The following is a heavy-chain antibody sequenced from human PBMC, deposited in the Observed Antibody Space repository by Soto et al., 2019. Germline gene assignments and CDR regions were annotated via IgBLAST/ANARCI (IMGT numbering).Heavy chain of an antibody. J-gene: IGHJ6*03. D-gene: IGHD3-16*01. Sequence: GGSLRLSCAASGFTFRNYWMHWVRQAPGEGLVWVSRINRDGSSTYYADSVKGRFTTSRDNAKNTVYLQVNSLGGEDTAVYYCARGAYGRYYMDVWGKGTTVTVSS. CDR1: GFTFRNYW. CDR2: INRDGSST. CDR3: ARGAYGRYYMDV. V-gene: IGHV3-74*01.